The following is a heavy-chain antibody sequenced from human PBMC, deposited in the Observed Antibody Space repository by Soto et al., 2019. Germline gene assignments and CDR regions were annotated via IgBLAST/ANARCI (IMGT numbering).Heavy chain of an antibody. CDR1: GFTFSSYS. Sequence: GGSLRLSCAASGFTFSSYSMNWVRQAPGKGLEWVSYISSSSSTIYYADSVKGRFTISRDSAKNSLYLQMNSLRDEDTAVYYCARDCSTMVRGVPTRSYFDYWGQGSLVIVT. J-gene: IGHJ4*02. CDR3: ARDCSTMVRGVPTRSYFDY. D-gene: IGHD3-10*01. V-gene: IGHV3-48*02. CDR2: ISSSSSTI.